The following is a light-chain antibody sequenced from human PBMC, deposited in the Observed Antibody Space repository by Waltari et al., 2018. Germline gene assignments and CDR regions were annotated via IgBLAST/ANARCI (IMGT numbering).Light chain of an antibody. J-gene: IGKJ2*01. Sequence: EIVFTHSPATLSFSPGKTATLPCSASQSVGTYLAWYQQRPRQAPRLLIYDAPNRPTGSPARFRGSGSWTDFTLTISSLEPEDFAVYYCQQRSNWTPHTFGQGARLEIK. CDR2: DAP. V-gene: IGKV3-11*01. CDR3: QQRSNWTPHT. CDR1: QSVGTY.